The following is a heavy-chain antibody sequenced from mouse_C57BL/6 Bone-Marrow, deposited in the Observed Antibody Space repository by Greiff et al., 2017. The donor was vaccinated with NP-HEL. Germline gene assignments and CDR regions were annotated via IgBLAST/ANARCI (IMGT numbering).Heavy chain of an antibody. D-gene: IGHD2-1*01. J-gene: IGHJ2*01. Sequence: VQLQQPGAELVRPGSSVKLSCKASGYTFTSYWMDWVKQRPGQGLEWIGNIYPSDSETHYNQKFKDKATLTVDKSSSTAYMQLSSLTSEDSAVYYCARCGNYGGYWGQGTTLTVSS. CDR3: ARCGNYGGY. CDR2: IYPSDSET. V-gene: IGHV1-61*01. CDR1: GYTFTSYW.